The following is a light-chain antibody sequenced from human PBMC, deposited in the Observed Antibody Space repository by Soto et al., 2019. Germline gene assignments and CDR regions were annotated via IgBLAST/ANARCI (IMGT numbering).Light chain of an antibody. J-gene: IGLJ2*01. CDR1: SSNIGNNY. CDR3: GTWDSSLIAVV. V-gene: IGLV1-51*02. CDR2: ENN. Sequence: QSVLTQPPSVSAAPGQKVTISCSGSSSNIGNNYVSWYQQLPGTAPKLLIYENNKRPSGIPDRFSGSQSGTSATLGITGLPTGDEADYYCGTWDSSLIAVVIGGGTKVTVL.